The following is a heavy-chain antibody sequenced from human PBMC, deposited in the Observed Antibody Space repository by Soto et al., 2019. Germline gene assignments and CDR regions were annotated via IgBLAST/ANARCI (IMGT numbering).Heavy chain of an antibody. J-gene: IGHJ4*02. CDR3: TSSLTGTADY. V-gene: IGHV3-21*01. D-gene: IGHD1-7*01. CDR2: ISSTGSHI. Sequence: PGGSLRLSCAAPGFTFSSYSINWVRQAPGRGLEWVSSISSTGSHIYYADSVKGRFTTSRDNAKNSLHLQMNSLRAEDTAVYYCTSSLTGTADYWGQGTLVTVSS. CDR1: GFTFSSYS.